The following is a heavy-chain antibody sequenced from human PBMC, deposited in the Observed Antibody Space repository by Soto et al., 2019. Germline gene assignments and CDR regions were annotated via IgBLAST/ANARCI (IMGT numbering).Heavy chain of an antibody. CDR1: GGSISSSNW. CDR3: ARDMGGYYYDSSGYYRPNWFDP. Sequence: KPSETLSLTCAVSGGSISSSNWWSWVRQPPGKGLEWIGEIYHSGSTNYNPSLKSRVTISVDKSKNQFSLKLSSVTAADTAVYYCARDMGGYYYDSSGYYRPNWFDPWGQGTLVTVSS. J-gene: IGHJ5*02. V-gene: IGHV4-4*02. CDR2: IYHSGST. D-gene: IGHD3-22*01.